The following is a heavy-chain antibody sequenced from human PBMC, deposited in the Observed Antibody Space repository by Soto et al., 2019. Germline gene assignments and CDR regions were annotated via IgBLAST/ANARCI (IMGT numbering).Heavy chain of an antibody. J-gene: IGHJ6*02. CDR3: ARAGYDILTGYSDYYYYYGMDV. CDR2: IYYSGST. Sequence: PSETLSLTCTVSGGPVSSGSYYWSWIRQPPGKGLEWIGYIYYSGSTNYNPSLKSRVTISVDTSKNQSSLKLSSVTAADTAVYYCARAGYDILTGYSDYYYYYGMDVWGQGTTVTVSS. CDR1: GGPVSSGSYY. D-gene: IGHD3-9*01. V-gene: IGHV4-61*01.